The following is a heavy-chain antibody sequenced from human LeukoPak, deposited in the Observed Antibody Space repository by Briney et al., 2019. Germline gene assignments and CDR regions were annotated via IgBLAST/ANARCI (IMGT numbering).Heavy chain of an antibody. D-gene: IGHD3-10*01. CDR2: IIPIFGTA. Sequence: GASVKVSCKASGGTFSSYAISWVRQAPGQGLEWMGGIIPIFGTANYAQKFQGRVTITTDESTSTAYMELSSLRSEDTAVYYCARGGGDGYYYYYMDVWGKGTTVTVSS. J-gene: IGHJ6*03. CDR3: ARGGGDGYYYYYMDV. CDR1: GGTFSSYA. V-gene: IGHV1-69*05.